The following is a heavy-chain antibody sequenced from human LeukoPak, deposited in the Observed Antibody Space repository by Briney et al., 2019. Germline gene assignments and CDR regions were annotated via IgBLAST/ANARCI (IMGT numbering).Heavy chain of an antibody. CDR3: ARESERSYCDY. CDR1: GYIFTNYY. V-gene: IGHV1-46*01. J-gene: IGHJ4*02. D-gene: IGHD1-1*01. Sequence: ASVKVSCKASGYIFTNYYMHWVRQAPGQGLEWMGIINPSGGSTSYAQKFQGRVTMTRDTSTSTVYMELSSLRSEDTAVYYCARESERSYCDYWGQGTLVTVSS. CDR2: INPSGGST.